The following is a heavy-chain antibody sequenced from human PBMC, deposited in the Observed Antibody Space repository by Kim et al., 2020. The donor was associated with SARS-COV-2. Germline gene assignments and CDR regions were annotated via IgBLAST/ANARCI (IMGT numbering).Heavy chain of an antibody. V-gene: IGHV1-18*01. CDR3: AREDGNIVVVPAAISLDV. J-gene: IGHJ6*02. Sequence: ASVKVSCKASGYTFTSYGISWVRQAPGQGLEWMGWISAYNGNTNYAQKLQGRVTMTTDTSTSTAYMELRSLRSDDTAVYYCAREDGNIVVVPAAISLDVWGQGTTVTVSS. CDR1: GYTFTSYG. D-gene: IGHD2-2*01. CDR2: ISAYNGNT.